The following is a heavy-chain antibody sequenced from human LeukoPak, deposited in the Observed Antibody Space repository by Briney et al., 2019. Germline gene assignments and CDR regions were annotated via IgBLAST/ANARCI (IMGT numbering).Heavy chain of an antibody. J-gene: IGHJ6*02. D-gene: IGHD4-17*01. Sequence: GGSLRLSCAASGFTFRDHVMHWVRQTPGKGLEWVSGISWTSGSVGYADSVKGRLTISRDIATSSLSLQMNSLTSEDTALYYCAAAQEGYGEFGSVTFYYPMDVWGQGTTVIVSS. V-gene: IGHV3-9*01. CDR3: AAAQEGYGEFGSVTFYYPMDV. CDR2: ISWTSGSV. CDR1: GFTFRDHV.